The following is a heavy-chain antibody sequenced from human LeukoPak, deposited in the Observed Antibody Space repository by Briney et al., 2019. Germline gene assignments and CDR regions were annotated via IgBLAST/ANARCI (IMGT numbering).Heavy chain of an antibody. Sequence: ASVKVSCKVSGYTLTELSMHWVRQAPGKGLEWMGGFDPEDGETIYVQKFQGRVTMTEDTSTDTAYMELSSLRSEDTAVYYCATGRPYSSSPYDFDYWGQGTLVTVSS. V-gene: IGHV1-24*01. D-gene: IGHD6-6*01. CDR2: FDPEDGET. CDR3: ATGRPYSSSPYDFDY. CDR1: GYTLTELS. J-gene: IGHJ4*02.